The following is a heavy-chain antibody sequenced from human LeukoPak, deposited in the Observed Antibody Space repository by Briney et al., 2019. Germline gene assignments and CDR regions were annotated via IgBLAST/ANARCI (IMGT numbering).Heavy chain of an antibody. CDR2: IGICGSTI. CDR1: VVTSSSYV. CDR3: ARDRSVVVAANPYNWFDP. J-gene: IGHJ5*02. Sequence: PGGCLRLSCAASVVTSSSYVMNCVRQAPGKGREWVSYIGICGSTIYYADSVKGRFTISRDNAKNSLYLQMNSLRAEDTAVYYCARDRSVVVAANPYNWFDPWGQGTLVTVSS. D-gene: IGHD2-15*01. V-gene: IGHV3-48*03.